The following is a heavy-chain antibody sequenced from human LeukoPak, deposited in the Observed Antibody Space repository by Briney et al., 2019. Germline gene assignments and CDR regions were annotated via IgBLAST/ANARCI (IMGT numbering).Heavy chain of an antibody. CDR2: IYTSGST. CDR1: GGSISSYY. V-gene: IGHV4-4*07. D-gene: IGHD1-26*01. Sequence: SETLSLTCTVSGGSISSYYWSWIRQPAGKGLEWIGRIYTSGSTNYNPSLKSRVTMSVDTSKNQFSLQLSSVTAADTAVYYCARDQSREVDYYGMDVWGQGTTVTVSS. CDR3: ARDQSREVDYYGMDV. J-gene: IGHJ6*02.